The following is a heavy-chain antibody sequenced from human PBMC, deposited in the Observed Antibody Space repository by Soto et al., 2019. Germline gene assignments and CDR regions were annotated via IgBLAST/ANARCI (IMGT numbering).Heavy chain of an antibody. Sequence: QVQLQQWGAGLLKPSETLSLTCAVYGGSFSGYYWSWIRQPPGKGLEWIGEINHSGSTNYNPSLKSRVTISVDTSKNQFSLKLRSVTAADTAVYYCASLGGYCSGGSCYGYSYGTYYYYGMDVWGQGTTVTVSS. J-gene: IGHJ6*02. D-gene: IGHD2-15*01. V-gene: IGHV4-34*01. CDR3: ASLGGYCSGGSCYGYSYGTYYYYGMDV. CDR1: GGSFSGYY. CDR2: INHSGST.